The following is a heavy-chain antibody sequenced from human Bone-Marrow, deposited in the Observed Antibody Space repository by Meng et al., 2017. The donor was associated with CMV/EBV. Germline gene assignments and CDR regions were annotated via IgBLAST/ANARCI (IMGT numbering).Heavy chain of an antibody. J-gene: IGHJ6*02. V-gene: IGHV4-34*01. CDR3: ARGPVRFLEWLWDYYYYGMDV. CDR1: GGSSSGYY. Sequence: SETLSLTCAVYGGSSSGYYWSWIRQPPGKELEWTGEINHSGSTNYNPAHKSRVTISVDTSKNQFSLKLSSVTAADTAVYYCARGPVRFLEWLWDYYYYGMDVWGQGTTVTVYS. D-gene: IGHD3-3*01. CDR2: INHSGST.